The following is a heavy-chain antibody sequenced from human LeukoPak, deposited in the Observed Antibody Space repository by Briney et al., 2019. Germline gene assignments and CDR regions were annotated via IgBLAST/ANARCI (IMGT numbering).Heavy chain of an antibody. D-gene: IGHD5-24*01. CDR1: GFTFSSYT. V-gene: IGHV3-21*01. Sequence: RSGGSLRLSCAASGFTFSSYTMNWVRQAPGKGLEWVSSISGGSSFIYHADSMKGRFTISRDNAKNSLYLQMNSLRVEDTAVYYCARTQYRDGYNSIYYWGQGTLVTVSS. CDR3: ARTQYRDGYNSIYY. J-gene: IGHJ4*02. CDR2: ISGGSSFI.